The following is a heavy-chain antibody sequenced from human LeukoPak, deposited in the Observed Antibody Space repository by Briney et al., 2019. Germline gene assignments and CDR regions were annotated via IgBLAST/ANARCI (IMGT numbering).Heavy chain of an antibody. D-gene: IGHD3-9*01. CDR3: ARDILQWPLTTDAFDI. CDR2: INTNTGNP. Sequence: ASVKVSCKASGYTFTSYAMNWVRQAPGQGLEWMGWINTNTGNPTYAQGFTGRFVFSLDTSVSTAYLQISSLKAEDTAVYYCARDILQWPLTTDAFDIWGQGTMVTVSS. J-gene: IGHJ3*02. CDR1: GYTFTSYA. V-gene: IGHV7-4-1*02.